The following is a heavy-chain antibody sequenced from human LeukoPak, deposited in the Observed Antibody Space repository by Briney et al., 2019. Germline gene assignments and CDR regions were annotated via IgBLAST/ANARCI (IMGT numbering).Heavy chain of an antibody. CDR3: AKNLLGSESFSWYFDL. J-gene: IGHJ2*01. CDR1: GFSSHG. V-gene: IGHV3-23*01. Sequence: QPGGSLRLSCAASGFSSHGMSWVRQAPGKGLEWVSSITDSGSGTCYADSVKGRFTMSRDDSKNTLYLQMNSLRAEDTAVYYCAKNLLGSESFSWYFDLWGRDTLVTVSS. CDR2: ITDSGSGT. D-gene: IGHD1-26*01.